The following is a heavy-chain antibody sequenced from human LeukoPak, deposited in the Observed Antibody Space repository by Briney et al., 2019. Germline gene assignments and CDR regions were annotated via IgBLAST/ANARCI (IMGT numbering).Heavy chain of an antibody. D-gene: IGHD2-2*01. CDR3: AKSPTGYCSSTTCPVNY. CDR1: AFTFSSYA. V-gene: IGHV3-23*01. Sequence: GGSLRLSCAASAFTFSSYAMTWVRQAPGKGLEWVSSITDSGGRTFYADSVKGRFTMSRDNSKNTLYLQMNSLRAEDTAVYYCAKSPTGYCSSTTCPVNYWGQGTLVTVSS. J-gene: IGHJ4*02. CDR2: ITDSGGRT.